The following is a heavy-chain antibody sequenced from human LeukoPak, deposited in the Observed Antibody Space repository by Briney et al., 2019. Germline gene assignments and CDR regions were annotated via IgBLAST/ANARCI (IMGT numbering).Heavy chain of an antibody. D-gene: IGHD6-13*01. V-gene: IGHV1-8*02. Sequence: ASVKASCKASGYTFTSYDINWVRQATGQGLEWMGWMNPNSGNTGYAQKFQGRVTMTRDTSTSTIYMELSSLRSEDTAVYYCARDKTDSSTYSWFDPWGQGTLVTVSS. CDR3: ARDKTDSSTYSWFDP. J-gene: IGHJ5*02. CDR1: GYTFTSYD. CDR2: MNPNSGNT.